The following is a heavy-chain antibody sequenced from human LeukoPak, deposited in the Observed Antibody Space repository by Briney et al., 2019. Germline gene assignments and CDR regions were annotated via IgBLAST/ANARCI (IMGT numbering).Heavy chain of an antibody. Sequence: SETLSLTCIVSGRSINSYYWSWIRQPAGKGLAWIGYIYYSGSTNYNPSLKSRVTISVDTSENQFSLKLSSVTAADTAVYYCARHFSIDYWGQGTLVTVSS. CDR3: ARHFSIDY. J-gene: IGHJ4*02. CDR2: IYYSGST. CDR1: GRSINSYY. V-gene: IGHV4-59*01. D-gene: IGHD3-3*02.